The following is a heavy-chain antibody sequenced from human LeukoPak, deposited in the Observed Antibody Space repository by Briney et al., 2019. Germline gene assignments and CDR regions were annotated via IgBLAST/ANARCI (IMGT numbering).Heavy chain of an antibody. D-gene: IGHD2-15*01. CDR1: GGTFCSYA. V-gene: IGHV1-69*04. CDR2: IIPILGIA. J-gene: IGHJ5*02. Sequence: SVKVSCKASGGTFCSYALSWVRQAPGQGLEWMGRIIPILGIANYAQKFQGRVTITADKSTSTAYMELSSLRSEDTAVYYCARDTYCSGGSCYSSWFDPWGQGTLVTVSS. CDR3: ARDTYCSGGSCYSSWFDP.